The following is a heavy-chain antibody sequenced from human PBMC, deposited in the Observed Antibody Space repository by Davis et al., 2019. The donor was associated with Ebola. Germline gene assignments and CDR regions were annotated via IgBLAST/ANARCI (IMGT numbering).Heavy chain of an antibody. J-gene: IGHJ3*02. V-gene: IGHV3-30*02. D-gene: IGHD3-10*01. Sequence: GESLKISCAASGFTLSSYGMHWVRQAPGKGLQWVAFIRYDGSNKYYGDSVKGRFTISRDNSKNTLYLQMNSLRPEDTAMYYCAKKARSGLGSSYSDGFDIWGQGTMVTVSS. CDR3: AKKARSGLGSSYSDGFDI. CDR2: IRYDGSNK. CDR1: GFTLSSYG.